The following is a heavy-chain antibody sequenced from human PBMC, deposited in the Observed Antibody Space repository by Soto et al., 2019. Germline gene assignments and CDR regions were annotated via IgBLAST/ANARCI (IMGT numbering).Heavy chain of an antibody. V-gene: IGHV3-74*03. CDR1: GFTFSSYW. CDR2: INSDGSST. CDR3: ARNIGDYPDF. J-gene: IGHJ4*02. Sequence: EVQLVESGGGLVQPGGSLRLSCAASGFTFSSYWMHWVRQAPGKGLVWVSRINSDGSSTTYADSVKGRFTNSRDNAKNALYLQRNSLRVEDTAVYYCARNIGDYPDFWGQGTLVTVSS.